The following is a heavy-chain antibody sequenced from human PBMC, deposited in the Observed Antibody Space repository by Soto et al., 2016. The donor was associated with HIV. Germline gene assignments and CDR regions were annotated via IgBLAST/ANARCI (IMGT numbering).Heavy chain of an antibody. V-gene: IGHV3-74*01. CDR3: ARECRSCDAFDI. CDR2: INSDGSST. D-gene: IGHD6-13*01. CDR1: GFTFSSYW. J-gene: IGHJ3*02. Sequence: EVQLLESGGDLVQPGGSLRLSCAASGFTFSSYWMHWVRQAPGKGLVRVSRINSDGSSTSYADSVKGRFTISRDNAKNTLYLQMNSLRAEDTAVYYCARECRSCDAFDIWGQGTMVTVSS.